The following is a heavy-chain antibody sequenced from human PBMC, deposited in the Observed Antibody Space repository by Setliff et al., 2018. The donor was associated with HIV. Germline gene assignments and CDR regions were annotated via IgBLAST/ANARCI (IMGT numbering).Heavy chain of an antibody. Sequence: PPGKGLEWVGNVDYTGSTYYNPSLKSRVTISVDTSKNQFSLKLTSVTAADTAVYYCARGPSLQTTLFDYWGQGTLVTVSS. CDR3: ARGPSLQTTLFDY. CDR2: VDYTGST. J-gene: IGHJ4*02. V-gene: IGHV4-39*07.